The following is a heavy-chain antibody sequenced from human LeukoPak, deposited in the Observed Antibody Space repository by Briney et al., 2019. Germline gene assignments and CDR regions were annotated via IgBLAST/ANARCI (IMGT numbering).Heavy chain of an antibody. J-gene: IGHJ4*02. Sequence: PGGSLRLSCAASGFTFSSHSMNWVRQAPGKGLEWVSSISSSSSYIYYADSVKGRFTISRDNAKNSLYLQMNSLRAEDTAVYYCARAVEQEYYFDYWGQGTLVTVSS. CDR2: ISSSSSYI. D-gene: IGHD1-26*01. CDR3: ARAVEQEYYFDY. CDR1: GFTFSSHS. V-gene: IGHV3-21*01.